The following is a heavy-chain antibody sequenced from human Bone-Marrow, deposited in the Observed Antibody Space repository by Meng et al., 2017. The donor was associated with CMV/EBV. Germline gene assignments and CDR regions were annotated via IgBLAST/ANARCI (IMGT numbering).Heavy chain of an antibody. J-gene: IGHJ6*02. CDR3: ARCGNIVVMPAAIEYYYHYGLDV. V-gene: IGHV3-21*01. CDR2: ISSSSSYI. Sequence: GESLKISCAASGFTFNTYTMNWVRQAPGKGLEWVSSISSSSSYIYYADSLKGRFTISRDNAKNPLYLQINSLRAEDTAVYYCARCGNIVVMPAAIEYYYHYGLDVWGQGTMVTVSS. D-gene: IGHD2-2*01. CDR1: GFTFNTYT.